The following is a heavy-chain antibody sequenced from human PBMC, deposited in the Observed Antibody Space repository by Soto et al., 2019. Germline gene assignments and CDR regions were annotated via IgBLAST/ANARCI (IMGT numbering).Heavy chain of an antibody. V-gene: IGHV3-33*01. J-gene: IGHJ4*02. Sequence: GGSLRLSCAASGFSFSTYGMQWVRQAPGKGLEWVAEIWYDGSNDFYSDSVKGRFTISRDNAKNTLFLQMNSLRAEDAAMYYCGRGYNDADYWSQGTEVAVS. CDR2: IWYDGSND. CDR3: GRGYNDADY. D-gene: IGHD5-18*01. CDR1: GFSFSTYG.